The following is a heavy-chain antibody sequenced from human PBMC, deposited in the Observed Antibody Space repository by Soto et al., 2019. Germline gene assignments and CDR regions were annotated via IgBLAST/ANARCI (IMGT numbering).Heavy chain of an antibody. D-gene: IGHD6-6*01. J-gene: IGHJ4*02. CDR2: IYPGDSDT. CDR1: GYSFTSYW. CDR3: ARARPKEYSSSSGDY. Sequence: EVQLVQSGAEVKKPGESLKISCKGSGYSFTSYWIGWVHQMPGKGLEWMGIIYPGDSDTRYSPSFQGQVTISADKSISTAYLQWSSLKASDTAMYYCARARPKEYSSSSGDYWGQGTLVTVSS. V-gene: IGHV5-51*07.